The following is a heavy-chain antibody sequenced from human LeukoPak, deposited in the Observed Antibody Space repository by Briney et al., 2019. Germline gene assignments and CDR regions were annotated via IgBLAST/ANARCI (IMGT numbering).Heavy chain of an antibody. CDR1: RFTFSSYA. Sequence: GGSLRLSCAAPRFTFSSYAMSWVRQAPGEGLEWVSTVSGSGGNTYYADSVKGRFTISRDNTKNTLYLQMNSLRAEDTAVYYCVRESPVAAVGRSWFDPWGQGTLVTVSS. CDR2: VSGSGGNT. V-gene: IGHV3-23*01. CDR3: VRESPVAAVGRSWFDP. J-gene: IGHJ5*02. D-gene: IGHD6-13*01.